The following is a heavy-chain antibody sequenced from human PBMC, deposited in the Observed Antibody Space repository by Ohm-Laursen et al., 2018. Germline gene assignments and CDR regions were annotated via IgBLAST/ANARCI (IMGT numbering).Heavy chain of an antibody. Sequence: GSLRLSCAASGFTFTTYAMTWVRQAPGKGLEWVSAISGSGDGTYYADSVKGRFTISRDNSKNTLYLQMNSLRADDTAVYYCAKGDRYFDWLFSADLRNDVFDIWGQGTMVTVSS. V-gene: IGHV3-23*01. CDR3: AKGDRYFDWLFSADLRNDVFDI. D-gene: IGHD3-9*01. J-gene: IGHJ3*02. CDR2: ISGSGDGT. CDR1: GFTFTTYA.